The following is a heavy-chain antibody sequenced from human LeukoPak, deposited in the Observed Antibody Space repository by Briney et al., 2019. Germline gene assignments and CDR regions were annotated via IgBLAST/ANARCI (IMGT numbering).Heavy chain of an antibody. J-gene: IGHJ3*02. Sequence: ASVKVSCKASGYTVTSYYMHWVRQAPGQGLEWMGIINPSGGSTSYAQKFQGRVTMTRDMSTSTVYMELSSLRSEDTAVYYCATVLLWELRVTAFDIWGQGTMVTVSS. CDR1: GYTVTSYY. D-gene: IGHD1-26*01. CDR3: ATVLLWELRVTAFDI. CDR2: INPSGGST. V-gene: IGHV1-46*01.